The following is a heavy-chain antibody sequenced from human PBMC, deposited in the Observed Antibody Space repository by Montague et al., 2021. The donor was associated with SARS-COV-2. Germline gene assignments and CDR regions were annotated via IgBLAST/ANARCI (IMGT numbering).Heavy chain of an antibody. V-gene: IGHV4-39*01. CDR1: GGSISSSSYY. Sequence: SETLSLTCTVSGGSISSSSYYWGWIRQPPGKGLEWIGSIYYSGSTYYNPSLKSRVTISVDTSKNQFSLRLSSVTAADTVVYYCARFPTSYYYDSKAAPATPDAFDIWGQGTMVTVSS. D-gene: IGHD3-22*01. CDR2: IYYSGST. CDR3: ARFPTSYYYDSKAAPATPDAFDI. J-gene: IGHJ3*02.